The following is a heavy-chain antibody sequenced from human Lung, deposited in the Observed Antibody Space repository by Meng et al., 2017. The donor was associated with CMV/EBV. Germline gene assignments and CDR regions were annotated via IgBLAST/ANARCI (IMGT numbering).Heavy chain of an antibody. D-gene: IGHD6-6*01. CDR2: IRYDGSNK. Sequence: GGSXRLXCAASGFTFSSYGMHWVRQAPGKGLEWVAFIRYDGSNKYYADSVKGRFTISRDNSKNTLYLQMNSLRAEDTAVYYCAKDSPLGYSSSYRGNWFDPWXQGTXVTVAS. J-gene: IGHJ5*02. V-gene: IGHV3-30*02. CDR3: AKDSPLGYSSSYRGNWFDP. CDR1: GFTFSSYG.